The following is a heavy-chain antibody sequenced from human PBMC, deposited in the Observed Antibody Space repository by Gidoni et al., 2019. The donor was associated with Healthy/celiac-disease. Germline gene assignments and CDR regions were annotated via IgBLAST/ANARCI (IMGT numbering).Heavy chain of an antibody. Sequence: EVQLLESGGGLVQPGGSLRLSCAASGFTFSSYAMSWVRQAPGKGLEWVSAISGSGGSTYYADSVKGRFTISRDNSKNTLYLQMNSLRAEDTAVYYCAKDDFWSGVRSPYFDYWGQGTLVTVSS. J-gene: IGHJ4*02. CDR3: AKDDFWSGVRSPYFDY. CDR1: GFTFSSYA. D-gene: IGHD3-3*01. V-gene: IGHV3-23*01. CDR2: ISGSGGST.